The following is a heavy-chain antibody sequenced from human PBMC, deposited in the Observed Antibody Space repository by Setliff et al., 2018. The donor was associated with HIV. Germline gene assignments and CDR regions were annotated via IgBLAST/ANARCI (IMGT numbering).Heavy chain of an antibody. CDR3: ATYPRPPYDFEY. D-gene: IGHD3-16*01. CDR2: INHSGST. J-gene: IGHJ4*02. V-gene: IGHV4-34*01. Sequence: SETLSLTCAVYGGSFNGYYWSWIRQPPGKGLEWIGEINHSGSTKYNPSLKSRFTISLDTSKNQFSLKLTSATAADTAVYYCATYPRPPYDFEYWGQGNLFTVSS. CDR1: GGSFNGYY.